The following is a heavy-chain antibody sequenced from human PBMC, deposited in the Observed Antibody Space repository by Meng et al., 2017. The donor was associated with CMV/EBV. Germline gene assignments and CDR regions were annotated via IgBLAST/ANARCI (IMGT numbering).Heavy chain of an antibody. CDR1: GGTFISYA. CDR3: ARDSSDYSSSWYLGY. J-gene: IGHJ4*02. D-gene: IGHD6-13*01. CDR2: IIPIFGTA. V-gene: IGHV1-69*05. Sequence: SVKVSCKASGGTFISYAISWLRQAPGQGLEWMGGIIPIFGTANYAQKFQGRVTITTDESTSTAYMELSSLRSEDTAVYYCARDSSDYSSSWYLGYWGQGTLVTVSS.